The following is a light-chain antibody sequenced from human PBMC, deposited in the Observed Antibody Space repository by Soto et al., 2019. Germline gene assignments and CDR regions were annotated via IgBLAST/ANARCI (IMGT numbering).Light chain of an antibody. J-gene: IGKJ5*01. Sequence: EIVMTPSPATMSVSPGERATFSCRASESTNNYLAWYQQKPGQAPRLLIDGASTRAAGIPPRFSGSGSGTEFTLTISSLQSEDFAVYYCQQRSKWPITFGQGTRLEIK. CDR3: QQRSKWPIT. V-gene: IGKV3-15*01. CDR1: ESTNNY. CDR2: GAS.